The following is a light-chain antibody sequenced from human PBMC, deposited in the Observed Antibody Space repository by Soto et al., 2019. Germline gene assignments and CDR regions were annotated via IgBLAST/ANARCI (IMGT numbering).Light chain of an antibody. CDR1: QSIGSY. CDR2: EAS. J-gene: IGKJ1*01. Sequence: DIVMTQSPGSLSVCPGERDTLXCRASQSIGSYLAWYQQKPGQAPRLLMYEASNRAHGSPARFSGGGSATDFTRTISSLEPEDFATYYRQHYNSYSEAFGQGTKVDIK. CDR3: QHYNSYSEA. V-gene: IGKV3D-15*01.